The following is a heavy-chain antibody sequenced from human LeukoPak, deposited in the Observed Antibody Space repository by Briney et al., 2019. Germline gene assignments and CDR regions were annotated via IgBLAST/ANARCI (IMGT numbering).Heavy chain of an antibody. J-gene: IGHJ5*02. V-gene: IGHV3-74*01. CDR2: ISGDGSVT. Sequence: GGSLRLSCADSGFTFRRYWMHWVRQTPGKGLVWVSCISGDGSVTRYADSVKGRFTISRDNTRNTLYLQMHSLRVEDMAVYYCATAGGETSCMGFDPWGQGSLVTVSS. CDR1: GFTFRRYW. D-gene: IGHD2-15*01. CDR3: ATAGGETSCMGFDP.